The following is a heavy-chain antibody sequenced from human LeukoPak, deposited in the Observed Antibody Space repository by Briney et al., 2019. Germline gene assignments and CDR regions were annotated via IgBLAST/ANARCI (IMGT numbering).Heavy chain of an antibody. CDR2: IYSGGST. D-gene: IGHD3-9*01. J-gene: IGHJ6*03. Sequence: GGSLRLSCAASGLTVSSNYMSWVRQAPGKGLEWVSVIYSGGSTYYADSVKGRFTISRDNSKNTLYLQMNSLRAEDTAVYYCARVLTYYYYMDVWGKGTTVTISS. V-gene: IGHV3-53*01. CDR3: ARVLTYYYYMDV. CDR1: GLTVSSNY.